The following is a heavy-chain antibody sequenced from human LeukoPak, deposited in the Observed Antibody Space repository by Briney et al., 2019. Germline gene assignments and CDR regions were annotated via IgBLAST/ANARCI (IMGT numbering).Heavy chain of an antibody. Sequence: GGSLRLSCAASGFTFSSYSMNWVRQAPGKGLEWVSYISSSSSTIYYADSVKGRFTISRDNAKNSLYLQMNSLRAEDTAVYYCASRYCSSTSCYHHVDYWGQGTLVTVSS. CDR2: ISSSSSTI. J-gene: IGHJ4*02. CDR1: GFTFSSYS. V-gene: IGHV3-48*04. D-gene: IGHD2-2*01. CDR3: ASRYCSSTSCYHHVDY.